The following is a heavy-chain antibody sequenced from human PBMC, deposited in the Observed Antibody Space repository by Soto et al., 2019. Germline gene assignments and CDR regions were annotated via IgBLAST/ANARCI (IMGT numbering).Heavy chain of an antibody. Sequence: EVQLVESGGGLVKPGGSLRLSCAASGFTFSSYSMNWVRQAPGKGLEWVSSISSSSSYIYYAYSVKGRFTISRDNAKKSLYLQMNSLRAEDTAVYYCAREKYSGYEIDNWGQGTLVTVSS. J-gene: IGHJ4*02. CDR1: GFTFSSYS. CDR3: AREKYSGYEIDN. V-gene: IGHV3-21*01. D-gene: IGHD5-12*01. CDR2: ISSSSSYI.